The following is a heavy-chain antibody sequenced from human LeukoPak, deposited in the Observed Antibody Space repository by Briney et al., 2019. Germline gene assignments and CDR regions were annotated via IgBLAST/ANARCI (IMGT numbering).Heavy chain of an antibody. CDR3: AKLYSSDRYYFDY. CDR2: ISGNGVDT. J-gene: IGHJ4*02. V-gene: IGHV3-23*01. D-gene: IGHD6-19*01. CDR1: GFTFTNYA. Sequence: GGSLRLSCAASGFTFTNYAMSWVRQAAGKGLEWVSTISGNGVDTYYTDSVQGRFTISRDNPKNTLYLQMNSLRVEDTAVHYCAKLYSSDRYYFDYWGQGTLVTVSS.